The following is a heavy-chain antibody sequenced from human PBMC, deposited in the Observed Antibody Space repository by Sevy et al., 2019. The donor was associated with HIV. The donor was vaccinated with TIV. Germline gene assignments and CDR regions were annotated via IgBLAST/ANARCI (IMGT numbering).Heavy chain of an antibody. V-gene: IGHV3-49*03. J-gene: IGHJ6*02. CDR3: TRARDRGYYGSGSYFYYYGMDV. CDR2: IRSKAYGGTT. Sequence: GGSLRLSCTASGFTFGDYAMSWFRQAPGKGLEWVGFIRSKAYGGTTECAASVKGRFTISRDVSKSIAYLQMNSRKTEDTAVYYCTRARDRGYYGSGSYFYYYGMDVWGQGTTVTVSS. D-gene: IGHD3-10*01. CDR1: GFTFGDYA.